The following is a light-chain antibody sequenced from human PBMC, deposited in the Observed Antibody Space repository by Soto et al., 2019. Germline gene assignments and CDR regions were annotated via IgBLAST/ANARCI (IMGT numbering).Light chain of an antibody. CDR1: SSNIGRNY. V-gene: IGLV1-47*01. Sequence: QSVLTQPPSASGTPGQRVTISCSGSSSNIGRNYVSWYHQLPGTAPKLLIYRNNQRPSGVPDRFSGSKSGTSASLAISGLRSEDEADYYCAAWDDSLSAYVVFGGGTKLTVL. CDR3: AAWDDSLSAYVV. J-gene: IGLJ2*01. CDR2: RNN.